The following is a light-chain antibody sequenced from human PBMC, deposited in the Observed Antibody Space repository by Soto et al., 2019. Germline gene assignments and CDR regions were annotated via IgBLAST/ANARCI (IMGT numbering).Light chain of an antibody. CDR1: QSVSSY. CDR2: DAS. J-gene: IGKJ1*01. V-gene: IGKV3-11*01. CDR3: QQRSNWPPAWT. Sequence: EIVLTQSPATLSLSPGERATLSCRASQSVSSYLAWYQQKPGQAPRLLIYDASNRATGIPAGFSGSGSGTDFTLTISSLEPEEFAVYYCQQRSNWPPAWTFGQGTKVEIK.